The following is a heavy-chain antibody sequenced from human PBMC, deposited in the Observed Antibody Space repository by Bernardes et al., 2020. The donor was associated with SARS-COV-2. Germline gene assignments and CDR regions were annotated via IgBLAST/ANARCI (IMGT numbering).Heavy chain of an antibody. Sequence: GGSLRLSCAASGFTFSSYGMHWVRQAPGKGLEWVAVISYDGSNKYYADSVKGRFTISRDNSKNTLYLQMNSLRAEDTAVYYCAKGGGIAVAGTGYYYGMDVWGQGTTVTVSS. J-gene: IGHJ6*02. D-gene: IGHD6-19*01. CDR1: GFTFSSYG. CDR2: ISYDGSNK. CDR3: AKGGGIAVAGTGYYYGMDV. V-gene: IGHV3-30*18.